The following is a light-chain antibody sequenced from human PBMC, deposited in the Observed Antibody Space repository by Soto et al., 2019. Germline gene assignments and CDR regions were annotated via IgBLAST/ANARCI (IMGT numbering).Light chain of an antibody. CDR3: QKYNSAPLT. J-gene: IGKJ4*01. Sequence: MTQSPLSLPVTLGQPASISCRSSQSLVYSDGATYLNWYQQKPGKVTKLLIYAASTLQSGVTSRFSGSGSGTDFTLTISSLQPEDVATYYCQKYNSAPLTFGGGTRWIS. CDR1: QSLVYSD. CDR2: AAS. V-gene: IGKV1-27*01.